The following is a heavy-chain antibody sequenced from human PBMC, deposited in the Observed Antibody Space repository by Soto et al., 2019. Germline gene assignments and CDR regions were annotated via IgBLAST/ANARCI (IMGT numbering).Heavy chain of an antibody. J-gene: IGHJ6*02. V-gene: IGHV1-18*01. CDR2: ISAYSGNT. CDR1: GYTFTNYG. D-gene: IGHD3-3*01. CDR3: ARTGPPGDFWSGYQLETYDHYGMDV. Sequence: ASVKVSCKTSGYTFTNYGITWVRQAPGQGLEWMGWISAYSGNTNYAQRLQGRVTMTTDTSTSTAYMELGSLRSDDTAGYYCARTGPPGDFWSGYQLETYDHYGMDVWGQGTTVTVSS.